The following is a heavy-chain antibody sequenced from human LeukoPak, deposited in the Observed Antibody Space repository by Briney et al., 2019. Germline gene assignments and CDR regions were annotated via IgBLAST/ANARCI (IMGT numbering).Heavy chain of an antibody. V-gene: IGHV3-9*01. J-gene: IGHJ4*02. D-gene: IGHD3-10*01. CDR1: GFTFDDYA. Sequence: PGRSLGLSCAASGFTFDDYAMHWVRQAPGKGLEWVSGISWNSGSIGYADSVKGRFTISRDNAKNSLYLQMNSLRAEDTALYYCAKDTGLMVRGVNSDYWGQGTLVTVSS. CDR2: ISWNSGSI. CDR3: AKDTGLMVRGVNSDY.